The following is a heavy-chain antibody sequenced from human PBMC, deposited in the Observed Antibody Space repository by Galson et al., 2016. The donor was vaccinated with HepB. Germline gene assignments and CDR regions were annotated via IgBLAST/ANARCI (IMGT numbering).Heavy chain of an antibody. CDR2: VSWNSGDT. D-gene: IGHD6-13*01. CDR1: GFNFGSYA. J-gene: IGHJ2*01. CDR3: VKGPGYASSLRYFDL. V-gene: IGHV3-9*01. Sequence: SLRLSCAASGFNFGSYAMHWVRQPPGKGLEWVSGVSWNSGDTGYADSVKGRFTISRDNAKKSLSLQMNSLRVEDTALYCCVKGPGYASSLRYFDLWGRGTLVTVSS.